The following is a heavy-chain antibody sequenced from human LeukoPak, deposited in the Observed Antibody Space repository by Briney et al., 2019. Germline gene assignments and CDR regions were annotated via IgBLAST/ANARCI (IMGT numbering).Heavy chain of an antibody. J-gene: IGHJ4*02. CDR3: ARGETPRVDY. V-gene: IGHV3-48*02. CDR1: GFTFSTYN. CDR2: ISSGSSTI. Sequence: GGSLRLSCAASGFTFSTYNMNWVRQAPGTGLEWLSYISSGSSTIYYADSVEGRFTISRDNAKNSLYLQMNSLRDEDTAVYYCARGETPRVDYWGQGILVTVSS. D-gene: IGHD3-16*01.